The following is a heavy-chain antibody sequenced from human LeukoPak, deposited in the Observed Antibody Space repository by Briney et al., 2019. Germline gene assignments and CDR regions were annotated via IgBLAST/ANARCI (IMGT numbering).Heavy chain of an antibody. CDR3: AKDRGSAYYYYGMDV. V-gene: IGHV3-30*18. CDR1: GFTFSSYG. CDR2: ISYDGSNK. Sequence: GGSLRLSCAASGFTFSSYGMHWVRQAPGKGLGWVAVISYDGSNKYYADSVKGRFTISRDNSKNTLYLQMNSLRAEDTAVYYCAKDRGSAYYYYGMDVWGQGTTVTVSS. J-gene: IGHJ6*02. D-gene: IGHD1-26*01.